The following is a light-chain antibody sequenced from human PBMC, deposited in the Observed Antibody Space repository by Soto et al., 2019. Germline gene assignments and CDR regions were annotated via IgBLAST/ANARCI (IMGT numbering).Light chain of an antibody. V-gene: IGKV3-20*01. Sequence: EIVLTQSPGTLSLSPAERATLSCRASQSVSISYLAWYQQKPGQAPRLLIYGASSMATGIPDRFSGSGSGTYFTLTISRLEPEAFAVYYCQHYGSSPPSWTFGQGTKVEIK. J-gene: IGKJ1*01. CDR2: GAS. CDR3: QHYGSSPPSWT. CDR1: QSVSISY.